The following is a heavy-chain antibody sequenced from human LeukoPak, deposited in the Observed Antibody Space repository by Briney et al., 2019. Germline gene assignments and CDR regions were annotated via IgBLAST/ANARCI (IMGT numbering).Heavy chain of an antibody. D-gene: IGHD5-12*01. V-gene: IGHV3-21*01. Sequence: PGGSLRLSCAASGFPFSSYSMNWLRQSPGKGLEWVSSISGGSSYIYYADSAKGRFTISRDNAKNLLHLQMNSLRAEDTAVYYCARANIVATIQDYCYYGMDVWGQGTTVTVSS. J-gene: IGHJ6*02. CDR1: GFPFSSYS. CDR3: ARANIVATIQDYCYYGMDV. CDR2: ISGGSSYI.